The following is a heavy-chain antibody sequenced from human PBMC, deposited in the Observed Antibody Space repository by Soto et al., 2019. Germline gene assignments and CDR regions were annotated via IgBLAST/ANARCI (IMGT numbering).Heavy chain of an antibody. CDR2: IYYSGST. Sequence: SETLSLTCTVSGGSISSGDYYWSWIRQPPGKGLEWIGYIYYSGSTYYNPSLKSRVTISVDTSKNQFSLKVTSVTAADTAVYYCARPQYGSGKNWFDPWGQGTLVTVSS. CDR1: GGSISSGDYY. CDR3: ARPQYGSGKNWFDP. J-gene: IGHJ5*02. D-gene: IGHD3-10*01. V-gene: IGHV4-30-4*01.